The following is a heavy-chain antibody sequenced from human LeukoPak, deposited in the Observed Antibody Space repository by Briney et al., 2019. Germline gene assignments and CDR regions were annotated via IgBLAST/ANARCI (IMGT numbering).Heavy chain of an antibody. CDR2: ISYSGST. CDR1: GGSISIYY. Sequence: SETLSLTCTVSGGSISIYYWNWIRQPPGKGLEWIGYISYSGSTNYNPSLKSRVTISLDTSKNQFSLNLRSVTAADTAVYYCARGFDSKSTYFDYWGQGTQVTVSS. V-gene: IGHV4-59*01. J-gene: IGHJ4*02. CDR3: ARGFDSKSTYFDY. D-gene: IGHD5-12*01.